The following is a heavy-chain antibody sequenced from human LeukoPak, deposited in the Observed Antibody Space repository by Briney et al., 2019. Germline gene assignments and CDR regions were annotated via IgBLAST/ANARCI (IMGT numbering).Heavy chain of an antibody. CDR1: GFIVSSNY. CDR3: ARDLDY. CDR2: IYSGGST. Sequence: GGSLRLSCAASGFIVSSNYMSWVRQAPGKGLEWVSVIYSGGSTYYADSVRGRFTISRDSSKNTLYLQMTSLRAEDTAVCYCARDLDYWGQGTLVTVSS. V-gene: IGHV3-53*01. J-gene: IGHJ4*02.